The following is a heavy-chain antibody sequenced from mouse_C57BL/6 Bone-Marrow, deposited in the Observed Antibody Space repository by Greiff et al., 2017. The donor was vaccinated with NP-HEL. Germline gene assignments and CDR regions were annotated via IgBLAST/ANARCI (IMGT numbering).Heavy chain of an antibody. V-gene: IGHV1-74*01. J-gene: IGHJ4*01. CDR1: GYTFTSYW. CDR2: IHPSDSDT. D-gene: IGHD3-2*02. Sequence: VQLQQPGAELVKPGASVKVSCKASGYTFTSYWMHWVKQRPGQGLEWIGRIHPSDSDTNYNQKFKGKATLTVDKSSSTAYMQLSSLTSEDSAVYDWARNSSGYPYYYARDDGGQGTSVTVSS. CDR3: ARNSSGYPYYYARDD.